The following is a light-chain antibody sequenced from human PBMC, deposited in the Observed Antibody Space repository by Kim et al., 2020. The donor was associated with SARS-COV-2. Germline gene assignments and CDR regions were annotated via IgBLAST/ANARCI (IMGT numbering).Light chain of an antibody. V-gene: IGLV3-19*01. J-gene: IGLJ3*02. CDR1: SLRSYY. Sequence: SSELTQDPAVSVALGQTVRITCQGDSLRSYYASWYQQKPGQAPVLVIYGKNNRPAVIPDRLSGSSSGNTASLTITGAQAEDEADSYCNFRVSSGNDLVFG. CDR3: NFRVSSGNDLV. CDR2: GKN.